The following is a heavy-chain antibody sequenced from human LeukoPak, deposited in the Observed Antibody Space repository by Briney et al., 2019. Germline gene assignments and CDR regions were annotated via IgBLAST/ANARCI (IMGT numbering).Heavy chain of an antibody. CDR1: GYTFTSYG. CDR3: ARDHYYYDSSGYYPN. J-gene: IGHJ4*02. Sequence: ASVKVSCKASGYTFTSYGISWVRQAPGQGLEWMGWISAYNGNTNYAQKLQGRVTMTTDTSTSTAYMELRSLRSDDTAVYYCARDHYYYDSSGYYPNWGQGTLVTVSS. CDR2: ISAYNGNT. V-gene: IGHV1-18*01. D-gene: IGHD3-22*01.